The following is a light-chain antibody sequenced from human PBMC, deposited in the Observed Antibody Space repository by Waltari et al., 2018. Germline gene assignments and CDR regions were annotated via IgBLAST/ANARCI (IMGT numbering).Light chain of an antibody. CDR1: QSVGRH. V-gene: IGKV3-11*01. J-gene: IGKJ4*01. Sequence: EIVLTQSPATLYLSPGERATLSCRASQSVGRHLAWFQQKPGQAPRLLIFDASSRATGIPGRFSGSGSGTDFTLTIAGLEPEEFAVYYCQQRNTWPLTFGGGTKVEIK. CDR2: DAS. CDR3: QQRNTWPLT.